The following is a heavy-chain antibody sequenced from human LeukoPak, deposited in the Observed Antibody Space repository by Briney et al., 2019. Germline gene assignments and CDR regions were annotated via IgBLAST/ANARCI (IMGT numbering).Heavy chain of an antibody. D-gene: IGHD1-7*01. CDR1: GVSLRGYY. V-gene: IGHV4-34*01. CDR3: AREGNWNYKPALDV. Sequence: SETLSHTCAVCGVSLRGYYLSWLGQPPTKGLPWVGEINHRGSTNYNPPQKSRDTISVDTPKTQFSLKLRSVTAADTAVYYCAREGNWNYKPALDVWGKGTTVTVSS. CDR2: INHRGST. J-gene: IGHJ6*04.